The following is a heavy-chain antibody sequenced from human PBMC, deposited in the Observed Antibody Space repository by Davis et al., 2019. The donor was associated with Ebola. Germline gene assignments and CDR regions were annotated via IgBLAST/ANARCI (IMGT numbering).Heavy chain of an antibody. CDR3: AKDTLPYGDKAPYYFDY. J-gene: IGHJ4*02. D-gene: IGHD4-17*01. CDR2: ISWNSGSI. Sequence: SLKISCAASGFTFDDYAMHWVRQAPGKGLEWVSGISWNSGSIGYADSVKGRFTISRDNAKNSLYLQMNSLRAEDTALYYCAKDTLPYGDKAPYYFDYWGQGTLVTVSS. CDR1: GFTFDDYA. V-gene: IGHV3-9*01.